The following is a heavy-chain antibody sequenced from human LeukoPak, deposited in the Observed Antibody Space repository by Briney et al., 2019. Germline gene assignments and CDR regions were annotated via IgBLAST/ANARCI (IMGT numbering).Heavy chain of an antibody. CDR1: SGSFSGYY. V-gene: IGHV4-34*01. J-gene: IGHJ4*02. Sequence: AETLSLTCAVYSGSFSGYYWSWIRQPPGKGLEWLGEINSGGSTNYNPSLKSRVTISVDTSKNQFSLKLTSVTVADTALYYCARVVSGLVVPPTRGDYFDSWGQGTVVTVPS. CDR3: ARVVSGLVVPPTRGDYFDS. D-gene: IGHD2-2*01. CDR2: INSGGST.